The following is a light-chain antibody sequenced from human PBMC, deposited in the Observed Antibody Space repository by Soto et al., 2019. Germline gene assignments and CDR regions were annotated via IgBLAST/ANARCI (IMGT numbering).Light chain of an antibody. CDR1: KSDFGVYDF. CDR3: KSCAGSNTYV. J-gene: IGLJ1*01. Sequence: SALTQPPSASGSPGQSVTISCTGTKSDFGVYDFVSWYQHHPGKAPRLIIYEVVQRPSGVPDRFSGSKSGNTASLTVSGLQAADEADYFCKSCAGSNTYVFGSGTKVTVL. V-gene: IGLV2-8*01. CDR2: EVV.